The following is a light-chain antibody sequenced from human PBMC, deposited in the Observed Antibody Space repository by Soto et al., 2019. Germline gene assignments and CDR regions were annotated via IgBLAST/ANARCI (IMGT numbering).Light chain of an antibody. Sequence: QSALTQPPSASGSPGQSVTISCTGTSSDIGAYIYVSWYQQHPGKAPKLMISEVSRRPSGVPERFSGSKSGNAASLTVSGLQADDEAYYYCSSYAGSNNFVFGTGTKLTVL. V-gene: IGLV2-8*01. CDR2: EVS. CDR3: SSYAGSNNFV. CDR1: SSDIGAYIY. J-gene: IGLJ1*01.